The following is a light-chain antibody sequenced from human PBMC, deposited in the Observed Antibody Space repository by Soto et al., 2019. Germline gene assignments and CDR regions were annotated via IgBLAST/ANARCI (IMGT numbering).Light chain of an antibody. CDR2: GAS. CDR1: QSVSSGH. J-gene: IGKJ4*01. Sequence: EIVLTQSPGALSLSPGERATLSCRASQSVSSGHLAWYQQKPGQAPRLLMYGASGRATGIPDRFSVSGSGTDFTLTISRLEPEDFAVYYCQRYGSSVTFGGGTKVDIK. CDR3: QRYGSSVT. V-gene: IGKV3-20*01.